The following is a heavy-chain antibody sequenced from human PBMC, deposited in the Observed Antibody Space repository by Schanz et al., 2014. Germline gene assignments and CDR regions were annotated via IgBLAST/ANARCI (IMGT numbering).Heavy chain of an antibody. J-gene: IGHJ3*02. D-gene: IGHD6-13*01. CDR3: ARNIIATARAYDI. CDR2: INVGNGNT. CDR1: GYTFTDYP. V-gene: IGHV1-3*01. Sequence: QVQLVQSGAEVKKPGASVKVSCKTSGYTFTDYPINWLRQAPGRRLEWMGWINVGNGNTNYAQKLQGRVTITRDTSASTAYMELRSLRSDDTAVYYCARNIIATARAYDIWGQGTMVTVSS.